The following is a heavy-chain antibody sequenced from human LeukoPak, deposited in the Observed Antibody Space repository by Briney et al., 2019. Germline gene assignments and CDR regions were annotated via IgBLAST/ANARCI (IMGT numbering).Heavy chain of an antibody. J-gene: IGHJ4*02. CDR2: IWYDGSNK. D-gene: IGHD2-2*01. CDR3: ARGLIKDQLLLFDY. Sequence: PGGSLRLSCAASGFTFSSYGMHWVRQAPGKGLEWVAVIWYDGSNKYYADSVKGRFTISRDNSKNTLYLQMNSLRAEDTAVYYCARGLIKDQLLLFDYWGQGTLVTVSS. CDR1: GFTFSSYG. V-gene: IGHV3-33*01.